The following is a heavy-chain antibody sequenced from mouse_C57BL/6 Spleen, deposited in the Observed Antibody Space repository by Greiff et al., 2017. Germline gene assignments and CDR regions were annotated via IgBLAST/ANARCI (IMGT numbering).Heavy chain of an antibody. CDR1: GYTFTDYY. J-gene: IGHJ4*01. CDR2: IGPGSGST. V-gene: IGHV1-77*01. D-gene: IGHD1-1*01. CDR3: ARSYYGSSWDAMDY. Sequence: VMLVESGAELVKPGASVKISCKASGYTFTDYYINWVKQRPGKGLEWIGKIGPGSGSTYYNEKFKGKATLTADKSSSTAYMQLSSLTSEDSAVDFCARSYYGSSWDAMDYWGQGTSVTVSS.